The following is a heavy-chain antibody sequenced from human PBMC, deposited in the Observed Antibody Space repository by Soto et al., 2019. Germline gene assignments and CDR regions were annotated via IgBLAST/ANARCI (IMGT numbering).Heavy chain of an antibody. CDR2: IYTSGST. CDR1: GDSMSKYY. V-gene: IGHV4-4*07. CDR3: ARTVGAAYYFDF. J-gene: IGHJ4*02. D-gene: IGHD1-26*01. Sequence: SETLSLTCTVSGDSMSKYYWSWIRQPAGKGLEWIGRIYTSGSTNYNPSLKSRVNMSIDTSNNHFSLNLKSVTAADAAVYYCARTVGAAYYFDFWGQGALVTVSS.